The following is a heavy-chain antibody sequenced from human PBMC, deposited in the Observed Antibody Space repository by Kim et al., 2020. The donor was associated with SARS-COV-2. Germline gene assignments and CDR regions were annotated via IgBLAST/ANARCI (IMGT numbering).Heavy chain of an antibody. D-gene: IGHD6-13*01. CDR2: INSNGSAI. J-gene: IGHJ4*02. CDR1: GFTFSNYW. Sequence: GGSLRLSCAASGFTFSNYWMHWVRQAPGKGLEWVSRINSNGSAIKYADSVKGRFTISRDNAKNTLYVQMNSLRAEDTAVYYCARECIAAAGDGVGDYWGPGTLVTVSS. CDR3: ARECIAAAGDGVGDY. V-gene: IGHV3-74*03.